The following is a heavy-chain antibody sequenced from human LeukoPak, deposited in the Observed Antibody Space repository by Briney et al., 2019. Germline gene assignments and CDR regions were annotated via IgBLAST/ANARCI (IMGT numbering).Heavy chain of an antibody. CDR3: AGFGELFYYYYGMDV. Sequence: PGGSLRLSCAASGFTFSNYWMSWVRQAPGKGLAWVANIKEDGSEKYYVDSVKGRFTISRDNARNSLYLQMNSLRAEDTAVYYCAGFGELFYYYYGMDVWGKGTTVTVSS. J-gene: IGHJ6*04. V-gene: IGHV3-7*01. D-gene: IGHD3-10*01. CDR2: IKEDGSEK. CDR1: GFTFSNYW.